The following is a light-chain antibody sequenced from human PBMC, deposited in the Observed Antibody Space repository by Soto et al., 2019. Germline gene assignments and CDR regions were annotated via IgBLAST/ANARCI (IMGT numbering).Light chain of an antibody. CDR2: GAS. CDR3: QQRSKWRT. CDR1: QSFRGL. Sequence: EVVLTQSPFTLSLSPGERATLSCRASQSFRGLLAWYQQKPGQAPRLLIYGASTRATGIPARFSGSGFGTDFTLTISSLEPEDFAVYYCQQRSKWRTFGQGTKVDIK. V-gene: IGKV3-11*01. J-gene: IGKJ1*01.